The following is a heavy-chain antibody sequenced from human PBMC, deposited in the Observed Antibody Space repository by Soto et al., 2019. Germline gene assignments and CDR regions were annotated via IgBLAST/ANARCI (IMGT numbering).Heavy chain of an antibody. CDR3: ATSAVVRGMDV. J-gene: IGHJ6*02. D-gene: IGHD2-15*01. V-gene: IGHV1-24*01. CDR1: GYSLTELS. CDR2: FDPEDGQT. Sequence: ASVKVSCKVSGYSLTELSIHWVRQAPEKGLEWMGSFDPEDGQTIYAQKFQGRVTMTEDTSTDTAYMELSSLRSEDTAVYYCATSAVVRGMDVWGQGTTVTVSS.